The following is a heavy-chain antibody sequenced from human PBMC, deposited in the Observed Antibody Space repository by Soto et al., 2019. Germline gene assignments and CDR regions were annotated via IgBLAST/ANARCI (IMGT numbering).Heavy chain of an antibody. D-gene: IGHD5-18*01. CDR1: GFTFTSYG. CDR3: VSDRGYGHASVPYS. Sequence: QAHLVESGGGVVQPGRSLRLSCAASGFTFTSYGIHWVRQAPGTRLEWVAVISYDGGLQHYADSMKGRFTISRDNSKNMVLLQMNSLRAEDTAVYYCVSDRGYGHASVPYSWGQGTLVSVSS. CDR2: ISYDGGLQ. J-gene: IGHJ4*02. V-gene: IGHV3-30*03.